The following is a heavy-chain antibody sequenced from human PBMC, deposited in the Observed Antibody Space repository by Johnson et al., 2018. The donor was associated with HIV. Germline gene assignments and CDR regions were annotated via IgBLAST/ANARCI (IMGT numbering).Heavy chain of an antibody. CDR1: GFTFSSYA. V-gene: IGHV3-30*14. D-gene: IGHD2-2*01. Sequence: QVQLVESGGGVVQPGRSLRLSCAASGFTFSSYAMHWVRQAPGKGLEWVAVISYDGSNKYYTDSVKDRFIISRDNSKNTLYLQMNSLRAEDTAVYYCAREVPGKAFDIWGQGTMVTVSS. CDR2: ISYDGSNK. CDR3: AREVPGKAFDI. J-gene: IGHJ3*02.